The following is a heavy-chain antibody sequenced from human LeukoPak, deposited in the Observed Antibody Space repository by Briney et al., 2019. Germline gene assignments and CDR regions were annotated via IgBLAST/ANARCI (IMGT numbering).Heavy chain of an antibody. CDR1: GFTFSSYA. CDR2: ISYDGSNK. D-gene: IGHD2-2*01. J-gene: IGHJ4*02. Sequence: GRSLRLSCAASGFTFSSYAMHWVRQAPGKGLEWVAVISYDGSNKYYADSVKGRFTISRDNSKNTLYLQMNSLRAEDTAVYYCARDGLWGRPGLDCSSTSCHHFDYWGQGTLVTVSS. CDR3: ARDGLWGRPGLDCSSTSCHHFDY. V-gene: IGHV3-30-3*01.